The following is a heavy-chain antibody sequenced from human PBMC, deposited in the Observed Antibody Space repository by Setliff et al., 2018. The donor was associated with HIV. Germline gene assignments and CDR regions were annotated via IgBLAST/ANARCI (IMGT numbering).Heavy chain of an antibody. J-gene: IGHJ3*02. CDR3: ATSLPPGISYVYDAFDI. CDR1: GFTFSSYA. V-gene: IGHV3-23*01. D-gene: IGHD3-16*01. Sequence: GGSLRLSCAASGFTFSSYAMSWVRQAPGKGLEWVSTISAGGGDTYYADSVRGRFTISRDNAKNSLYLQMNSLRAEDTAVYYCATSLPPGISYVYDAFDIWGQGTMVTVSS. CDR2: ISAGGGDT.